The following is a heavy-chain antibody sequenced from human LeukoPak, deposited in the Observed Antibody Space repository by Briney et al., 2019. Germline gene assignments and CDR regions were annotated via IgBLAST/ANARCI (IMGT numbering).Heavy chain of an antibody. CDR1: GFTFSSYG. CDR3: ARLILDIDYGDYWYFDL. D-gene: IGHD4-17*01. V-gene: IGHV3-33*01. J-gene: IGHJ2*01. Sequence: PGRSLRLSCAASGFTFSSYGMHWVRQAPGKGLEWVAVIWYDGSNKYYADSVKGRFTISRDNSKNTLYLQMNSLRAEDTAVYYCARLILDIDYGDYWYFDLWGRGTLVTVSS. CDR2: IWYDGSNK.